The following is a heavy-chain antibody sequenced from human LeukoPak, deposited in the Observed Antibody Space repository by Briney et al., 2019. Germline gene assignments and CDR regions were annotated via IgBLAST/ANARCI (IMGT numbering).Heavy chain of an antibody. CDR3: ARDHQWAFDI. CDR1: GFTFSSYS. CDR2: ISTGSSSTI. J-gene: IGHJ3*02. V-gene: IGHV3-48*02. D-gene: IGHD2-8*01. Sequence: GGSLRLSCAASGFTFSSYSMNWVRQAPGKGLEWVSSISTGSSSTIYYADSVKGRFTISRDNAKNSLYLQMNSLRDEDTAVYYCARDHQWAFDIWGQGTMVTVSS.